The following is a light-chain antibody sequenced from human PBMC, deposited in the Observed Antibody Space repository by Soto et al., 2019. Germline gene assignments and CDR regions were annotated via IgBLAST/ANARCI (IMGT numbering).Light chain of an antibody. V-gene: IGLV2-23*01. CDR1: SSDVGSYNL. Sequence: QSVLTQPASVSGSPGQSITISCTGTSSDVGSYNLVSWYQQHPGKAPKLMIYEGSKRPSGVSNRFSGSKSGNTASLTISGLQAEDEADYSCCSYAGSSTVFGGGTKLTVL. CDR2: EGS. CDR3: CSYAGSSTV. J-gene: IGLJ2*01.